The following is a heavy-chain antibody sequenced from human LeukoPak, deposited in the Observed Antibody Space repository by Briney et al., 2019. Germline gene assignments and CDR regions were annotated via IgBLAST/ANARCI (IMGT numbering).Heavy chain of an antibody. V-gene: IGHV3-23*01. Sequence: GGSLRLSCAASGFTFSSYAMSWVRQVPGKGLEWVSAISGSGGSTYYADSVKGRFTISRDNSKNTLYLQMNSLRAEDTAVYYCAKDPTYYYDSSGYYFDYWGQGTLVTVSS. D-gene: IGHD3-22*01. CDR2: ISGSGGST. CDR1: GFTFSSYA. CDR3: AKDPTYYYDSSGYYFDY. J-gene: IGHJ4*02.